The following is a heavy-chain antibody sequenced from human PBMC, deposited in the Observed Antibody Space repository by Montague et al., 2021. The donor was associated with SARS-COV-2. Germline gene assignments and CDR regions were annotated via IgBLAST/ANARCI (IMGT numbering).Heavy chain of an antibody. Sequence: SLRLSCAASGFTFSSYWMSWVRQAPGKGLEWVANIKQDGSEKYYVDSVKGRFTISRDNAKNSLYLQMNSLRAEDTVVYYCARDLWEGALDYYYYYGMDVWGQGTTVTVSS. CDR3: ARDLWEGALDYYYYYGMDV. D-gene: IGHD1-26*01. CDR1: GFTFSSYW. J-gene: IGHJ6*02. V-gene: IGHV3-7*01. CDR2: IKQDGSEK.